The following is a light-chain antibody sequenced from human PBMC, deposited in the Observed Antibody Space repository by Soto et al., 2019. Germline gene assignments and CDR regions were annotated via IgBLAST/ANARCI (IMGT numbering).Light chain of an antibody. Sequence: LTQPASVSGSPGQSITISCSGTSSDVGAYNFVSWHQQHPGKAPKLMIYNVYDRPSGISYRFSGSKSGNTASLTISGLQGEDEADYYCSAYTVSRTYVFGTGTKVTVL. CDR3: SAYTVSRTYV. CDR2: NVY. CDR1: SSDVGAYNF. J-gene: IGLJ1*01. V-gene: IGLV2-14*03.